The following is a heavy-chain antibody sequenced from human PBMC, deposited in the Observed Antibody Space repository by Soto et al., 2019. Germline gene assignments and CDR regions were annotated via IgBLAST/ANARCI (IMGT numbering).Heavy chain of an antibody. CDR3: ARARYSYGYDY. CDR2: INPSGGST. D-gene: IGHD5-18*01. V-gene: IGHV1-46*01. Sequence: QVQLVQSGAEVKKPGASVKVSCKASGYTFTSYYMHWVRQAPGQGLEWMGIINPSGGSTSYAQKFQGRVTMTRDTSTSTVYMELSSLRSEDTAVHYCARARYSYGYDYWGQGTLVTVSS. J-gene: IGHJ4*02. CDR1: GYTFTSYY.